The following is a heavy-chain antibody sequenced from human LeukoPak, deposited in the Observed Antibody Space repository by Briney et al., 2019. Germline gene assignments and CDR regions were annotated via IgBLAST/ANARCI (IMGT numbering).Heavy chain of an antibody. Sequence: GGSLRLSCVASGFTFDDYSMNWVRQVPGKGLEWISGTNWNGVSTGYADSVKGRFTMSRDNAKNSLYLQMDSLRVEDTALYYCARDPEMIRVDAPFYFDHWGQGTLVTVS. D-gene: IGHD3-10*01. CDR2: TNWNGVST. CDR1: GFTFDDYS. CDR3: ARDPEMIRVDAPFYFDH. J-gene: IGHJ4*02. V-gene: IGHV3-20*04.